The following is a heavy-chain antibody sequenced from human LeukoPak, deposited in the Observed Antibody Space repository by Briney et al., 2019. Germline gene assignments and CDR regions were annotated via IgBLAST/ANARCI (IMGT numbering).Heavy chain of an antibody. V-gene: IGHV4-39*01. D-gene: IGHD5-18*01. CDR1: GGSISSSYYY. Sequence: SETLSLTCTVSGGSISSSYYYWGWIRQPPGKGLEWIGSIYYSGSTYYNPSLKSRVTISVDTSKNQFSLKLRSVTAADTAVYYCVSHPYSSYYYHMDVWGRGTTVTVSS. J-gene: IGHJ6*02. CDR3: VSHPYSSYYYHMDV. CDR2: IYYSGST.